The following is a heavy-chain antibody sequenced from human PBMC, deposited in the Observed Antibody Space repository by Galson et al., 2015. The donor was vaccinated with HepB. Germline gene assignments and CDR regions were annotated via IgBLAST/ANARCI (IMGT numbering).Heavy chain of an antibody. CDR3: ARMDSNTWGDFDY. D-gene: IGHD6-13*01. CDR2: INQDGSEK. J-gene: IGHJ4*02. CDR1: GFTFSRYW. Sequence: SLRLSCAASGFTFSRYWMTWVRQAPGKGLEWVANINQDGSEKYYVDSVKGRFTISRDNAKNSLYVQMNSLRAEDTAVYYCARMDSNTWGDFDYWGQGTLVTVSS. V-gene: IGHV3-7*01.